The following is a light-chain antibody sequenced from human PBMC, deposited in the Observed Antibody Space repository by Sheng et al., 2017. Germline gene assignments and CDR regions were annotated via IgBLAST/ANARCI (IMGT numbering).Light chain of an antibody. J-gene: IGLJ2*01. V-gene: IGLV2-14*03. CDR1: TSDVGSDYF. CDR3: SSYTSDNTVV. Sequence: QSALTQPASVSGSPGQSITLSCTGTTSDVGSDYFVSWYQHHEGKAPKLIIYDVTERPSGTSNRFSASKSGNTASLTISGLQAEDEAFYYCSSYTSDNTVVFGGGTRLTVL. CDR2: DVT.